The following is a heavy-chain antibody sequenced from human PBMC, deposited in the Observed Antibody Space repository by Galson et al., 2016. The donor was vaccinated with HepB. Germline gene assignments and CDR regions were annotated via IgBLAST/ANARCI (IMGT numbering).Heavy chain of an antibody. J-gene: IGHJ4*02. CDR1: GDSVSSNSAN. V-gene: IGHV6-1*01. CDR3: TRSLPFNTGTFDF. Sequence: CAISGDSVSSNSANWHWIRQSPSRGLEWLGRTYYKSNWYYDYAVSVKSRITINPDTSKNQFSLQLNPVTPEDTAVYYCTRSLPFNTGTFDFWGQGTLVTVSS. D-gene: IGHD1-26*01. CDR2: TYYKSNWYY.